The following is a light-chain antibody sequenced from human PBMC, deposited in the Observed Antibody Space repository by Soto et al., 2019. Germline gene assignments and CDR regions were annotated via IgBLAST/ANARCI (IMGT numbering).Light chain of an antibody. Sequence: EIVMTQSPATLSVSPGERATLSCRASQSVSSNLAWYQQKPGQTPKLLIYVASTSATGIPARFSGSGSGTEFTLAISSLQSGDFAVYYCQQYNVCPLPVGGGNKVEFK. J-gene: IGKJ4*01. CDR2: VAS. CDR3: QQYNVCPLP. V-gene: IGKV3-15*01. CDR1: QSVSSN.